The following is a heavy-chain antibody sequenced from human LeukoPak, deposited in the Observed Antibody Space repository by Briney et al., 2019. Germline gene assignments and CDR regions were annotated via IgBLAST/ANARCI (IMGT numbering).Heavy chain of an antibody. Sequence: GGSLRLSCAASGFTFSSYWMHWVRQAPGKGLVWVSHINTDGSSTTYADSVKGRLTISRDNAKNTIYLQMNSLRAEDTAVYYCARSGGSSSLGYWGQGTLVTVSS. V-gene: IGHV3-74*01. CDR3: ARSGGSSSLGY. CDR2: INTDGSST. CDR1: GFTFSSYW. D-gene: IGHD6-6*01. J-gene: IGHJ4*02.